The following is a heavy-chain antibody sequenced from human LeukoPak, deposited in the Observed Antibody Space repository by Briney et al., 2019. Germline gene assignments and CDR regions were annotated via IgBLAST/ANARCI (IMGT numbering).Heavy chain of an antibody. V-gene: IGHV4-59*08. CDR3: ARHENDYDFWSGYPHMDV. J-gene: IGHJ6*02. CDR1: GGSISSYY. Sequence: SETLSLTCTVSGGSISSYYWSWIRQPPGKGLEWIGYIYHSGSTNYNPSLKSRVTISVDTSKNQFSLKLSSVTAADTAVYYCARHENDYDFWSGYPHMDVWGQGTTVTVSS. CDR2: IYHSGST. D-gene: IGHD3-3*01.